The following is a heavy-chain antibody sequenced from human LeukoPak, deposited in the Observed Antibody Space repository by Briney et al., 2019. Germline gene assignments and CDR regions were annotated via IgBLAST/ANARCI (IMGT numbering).Heavy chain of an antibody. CDR1: GFTFINAW. D-gene: IGHD3-10*01. V-gene: IGHV3-15*01. CDR3: TTVTDGASDY. Sequence: GGPLRLSCAASGFTFINAWMSWVRQAPGKGLEWVGRIKRRSDGGTADCAAPMKGRFTISRDDSKNTLYLQMNSLKTEDTAVYYCTTVTDGASDYWGQGTLVTVSS. CDR2: IKRRSDGGTA. J-gene: IGHJ4*02.